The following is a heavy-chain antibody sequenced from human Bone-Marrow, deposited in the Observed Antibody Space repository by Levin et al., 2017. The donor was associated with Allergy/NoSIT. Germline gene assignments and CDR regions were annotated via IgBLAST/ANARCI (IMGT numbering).Heavy chain of an antibody. Sequence: PGGSLRLSCTASGFSFDVHAMHWVRQPPGKGLEWVSGISWNSDSLAYADSVKGRFTISRDNTQNSLYLQMNSLTSEDTAVYYCTKCDEAGGKYNYFDSWGQGTLVSVSS. CDR1: GFSFDVHA. V-gene: IGHV3-9*01. J-gene: IGHJ5*01. CDR2: ISWNSDSL. CDR3: TKCDEAGGKYNYFDS. D-gene: IGHD6-13*01.